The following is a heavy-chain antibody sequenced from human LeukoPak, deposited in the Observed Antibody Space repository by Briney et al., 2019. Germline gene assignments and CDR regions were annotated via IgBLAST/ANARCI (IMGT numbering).Heavy chain of an antibody. CDR3: ARGGRITMVRGALYY. V-gene: IGHV4-34*01. CDR1: GGSFSGYY. J-gene: IGHJ4*02. CDR2: INHSGST. D-gene: IGHD3-10*01. Sequence: SETLSLICAVYGGSFSGYYWSWIRQPPGKGLEWIGEINHSGSTNYNPSLKSRVTISVDTSKNQFSLKLSSVTAADTAVYYCARGGRITMVRGALYYWGQGTLVTVSS.